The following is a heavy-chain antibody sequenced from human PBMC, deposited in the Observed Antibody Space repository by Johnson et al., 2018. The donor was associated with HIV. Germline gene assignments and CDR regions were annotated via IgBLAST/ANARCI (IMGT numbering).Heavy chain of an antibody. Sequence: QMQLVESGGGLVKPGGSLRLSCAASGFTFSDYYMTWIRQAPGKGLEWVAFIWYDDSNEYYGESVKGRFTISRDNSKNTLYLQMSSLRAEDTAVYYCATSGSHFAFDIWGQGTMVTVSS. CDR1: GFTFSDYY. J-gene: IGHJ3*02. CDR3: ATSGSHFAFDI. CDR2: IWYDDSNE. V-gene: IGHV3-30*02. D-gene: IGHD1-26*01.